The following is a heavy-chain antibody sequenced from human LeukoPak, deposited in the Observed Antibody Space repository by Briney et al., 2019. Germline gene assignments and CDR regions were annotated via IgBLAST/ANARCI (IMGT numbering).Heavy chain of an antibody. D-gene: IGHD3-22*01. CDR3: AKVRINYYDSSGYYLGLDY. CDR1: GFTFSSYG. CDR2: ISGSGGST. V-gene: IGHV3-23*01. Sequence: PGGSLRLSCAASGFTFSSYGMSWVRQAPGKGLEWVSAISGSGGSTYYADSVKGRFTISRDNSNNTLYLQMNSLRAEDTAVYYCAKVRINYYDSSGYYLGLDYWGQGTLVTVSS. J-gene: IGHJ4*02.